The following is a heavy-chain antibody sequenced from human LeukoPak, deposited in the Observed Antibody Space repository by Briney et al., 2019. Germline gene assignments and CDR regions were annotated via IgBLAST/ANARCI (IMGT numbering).Heavy chain of an antibody. Sequence: ASVKVSCKASGYTFTGYYMHWVRQAPGQGLEWMGWINPNSGGTNYAQKFQGRVTMTRDTSISTAYMELSSLRSEDTAAYYCVRGRSHGGLSMVRGAPYYYYYYYMDVWGKGTTVTISS. CDR1: GYTFTGYY. CDR3: VRGRSHGGLSMVRGAPYYYYYYYMDV. CDR2: INPNSGGT. V-gene: IGHV1-2*02. J-gene: IGHJ6*03. D-gene: IGHD3-10*01.